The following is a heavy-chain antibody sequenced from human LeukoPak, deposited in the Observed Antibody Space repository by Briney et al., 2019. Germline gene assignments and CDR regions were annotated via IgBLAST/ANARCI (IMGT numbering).Heavy chain of an antibody. J-gene: IGHJ4*02. CDR1: GFTFSSYS. CDR2: IYSGGST. V-gene: IGHV3-23*03. Sequence: GGSLRLSCAASGFTFSSYSMNWVRQAPGKGLEWVSVIYSGGSTHYADSVKGRFTISRDNSKNTLYLQMNSLRAEDTAVYYCAKLTLLGYCSGGSCYDRRVFDYWGQGTLVTVSS. D-gene: IGHD2-15*01. CDR3: AKLTLLGYCSGGSCYDRRVFDY.